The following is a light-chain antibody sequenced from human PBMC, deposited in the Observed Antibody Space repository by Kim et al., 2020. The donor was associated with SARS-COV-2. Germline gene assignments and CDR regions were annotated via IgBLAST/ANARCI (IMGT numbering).Light chain of an antibody. CDR3: QAWDSSTAV. J-gene: IGLJ3*02. V-gene: IGLV3-1*01. CDR1: KLGDKY. CDR2: QDS. Sequence: VSPGQPARITCSGDKLGDKYACWYQQKPGQSPVLVIYQDSKRPSGIPERFSGSNSGNTATLTISGTQAMDEADYYCQAWDSSTAVFGGGTQLTVL.